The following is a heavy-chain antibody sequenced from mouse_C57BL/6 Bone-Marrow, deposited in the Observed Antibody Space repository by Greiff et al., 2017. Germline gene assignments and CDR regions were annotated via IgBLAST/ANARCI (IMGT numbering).Heavy chain of an antibody. CDR3: ARRGNFDY. CDR2: IYPGDGDT. V-gene: IGHV1-82*01. Sequence: QVQLKESGPELVKPGASVKISCKASGYAFSSSWMNWVKQRPGKGLEWIGRIYPGDGDTNYNGKFKGKATLTADKSSSTAYMQLSSLTSEDSAVYFCARRGNFDYWGQGTTLTVSS. CDR1: GYAFSSSW. J-gene: IGHJ2*01.